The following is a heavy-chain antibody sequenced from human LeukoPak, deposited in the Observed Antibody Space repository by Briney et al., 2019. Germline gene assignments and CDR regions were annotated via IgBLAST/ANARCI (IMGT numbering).Heavy chain of an antibody. CDR2: IRYDGSNK. Sequence: PGGSLRLSCAASGFTFSSYGMHWVRQAPGKGLEWVAFIRYDGSNKYYADSVKGRFTISRDNSKNTLYLQMNSLRAEDTAVYYCAKELPTVIYAFDIRGQGTMVTVSS. V-gene: IGHV3-30*02. J-gene: IGHJ3*02. D-gene: IGHD4-17*01. CDR1: GFTFSSYG. CDR3: AKELPTVIYAFDI.